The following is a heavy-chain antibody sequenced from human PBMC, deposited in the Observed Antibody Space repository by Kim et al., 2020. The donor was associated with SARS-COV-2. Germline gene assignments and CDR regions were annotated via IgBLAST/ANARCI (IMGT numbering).Heavy chain of an antibody. CDR2: ISSSSSTI. V-gene: IGHV3-48*02. CDR1: GFTFSSYS. J-gene: IGHJ4*02. Sequence: GGSLRLSCAASGFTFSSYSMNWVRQAPGKGLEWVSYISSSSSTIYYADSVKGRFTISRDNAKNSLYLQMNSLRDEDTAVYYCARDLILNSGSYYRDFDYWGQGTLVTVSS. D-gene: IGHD1-26*01. CDR3: ARDLILNSGSYYRDFDY.